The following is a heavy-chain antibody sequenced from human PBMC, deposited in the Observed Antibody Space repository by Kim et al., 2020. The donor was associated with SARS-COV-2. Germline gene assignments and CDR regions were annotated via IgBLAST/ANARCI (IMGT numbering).Heavy chain of an antibody. Sequence: GGSLRLSCAASGFTFSTYDMFWIHQATGKGLECVSTIGAADDTYYADSVKGRFTISRENAMSSVFLQMNSLRVGDTAVYYCARDREGAFDYWGQGTLVTVYS. CDR2: IGAADDT. CDR3: ARDREGAFDY. V-gene: IGHV3-13*01. CDR1: GFTFSTYD. J-gene: IGHJ4*02.